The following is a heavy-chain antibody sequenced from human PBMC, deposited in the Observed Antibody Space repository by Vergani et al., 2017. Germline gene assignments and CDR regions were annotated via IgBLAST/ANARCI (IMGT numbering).Heavy chain of an antibody. CDR2: IWYDGSNK. J-gene: IGHJ4*02. Sequence: QVQLVESGGGVVQPGRSLRLSCAASGFTFSSYGMHWVRQAPGKGLEWVAVIWYDGSNKYYADSVKGRFTISRDNSKNTLYLQMNSLRAEDTAVYYCARDPLRVLEWLLPYFDYWGQGTLVTVSS. V-gene: IGHV3-33*01. CDR3: ARDPLRVLEWLLPYFDY. CDR1: GFTFSSYG. D-gene: IGHD3-3*01.